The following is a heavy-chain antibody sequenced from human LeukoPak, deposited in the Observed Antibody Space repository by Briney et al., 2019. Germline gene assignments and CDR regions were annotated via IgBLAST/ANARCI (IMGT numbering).Heavy chain of an antibody. CDR1: GFSFSSYW. V-gene: IGHV3-74*01. CDR2: INSDGSNT. Sequence: GGSLRLSCAASGFSFSSYWMHWVSQVPGKGLVWVSRINSDGSNTNYADSVKGRFTISRDNAKNTLYLQMNSLRAEDTAVYYCVRWGLGKGEAFDIWGQGTMVTVSS. D-gene: IGHD3-10*01. J-gene: IGHJ3*02. CDR3: VRWGLGKGEAFDI.